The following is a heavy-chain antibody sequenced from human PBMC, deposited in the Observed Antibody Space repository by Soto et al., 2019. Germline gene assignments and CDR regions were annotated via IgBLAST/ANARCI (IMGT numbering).Heavy chain of an antibody. CDR2: IIPIFGTA. Sequence: QVQLVQSGAEVKKPGSSVKVSCKASGGTFSSYAISWVRQAPGQGLEWMGGIIPIFGTANYAQKFQGRVTITADEFTRTAYMEVRSLRSEDTAVYYCARDHVVAARPPAADYYYYYGMDVWGQGTTVTVSS. CDR1: GGTFSSYA. V-gene: IGHV1-69*01. D-gene: IGHD6-6*01. CDR3: ARDHVVAARPPAADYYYYYGMDV. J-gene: IGHJ6*02.